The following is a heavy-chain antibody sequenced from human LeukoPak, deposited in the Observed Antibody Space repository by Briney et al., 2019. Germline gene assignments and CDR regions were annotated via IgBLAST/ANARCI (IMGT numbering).Heavy chain of an antibody. CDR2: IKPDGNEK. D-gene: IGHD4-17*01. J-gene: IGHJ4*02. CDR3: ATTSRTVTGLDY. Sequence: GGSLRLSCTASGFTLTTYWLTWVRQAPGKGLEWVANIKPDGNEKYYVDPVKGRFTISRDNAENSLYLQMNSLRAEDTAIYYCATTSRTVTGLDYWGQGTLVTVSS. V-gene: IGHV3-7*01. CDR1: GFTLTTYW.